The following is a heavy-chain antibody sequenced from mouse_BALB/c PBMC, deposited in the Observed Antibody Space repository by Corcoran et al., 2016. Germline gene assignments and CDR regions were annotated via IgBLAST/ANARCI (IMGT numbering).Heavy chain of an antibody. CDR1: GYTFTNYG. J-gene: IGHJ2*01. V-gene: IGHV9-1*02. CDR3: ASYYFDY. CDR2: INTYSGEP. Sequence: QIQLVQSGPELKKPGETVKISCKASGYTFTNYGMNWVKQAPGKGLKWMGWINTYSGEPTYADDFKGRFAFSLETSASTAYLQINNLKNEDMATYFCASYYFDYWGQGTTLTVSS.